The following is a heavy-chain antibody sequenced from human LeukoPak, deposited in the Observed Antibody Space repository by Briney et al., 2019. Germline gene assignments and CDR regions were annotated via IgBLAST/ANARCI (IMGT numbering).Heavy chain of an antibody. D-gene: IGHD3-22*01. CDR1: GGSISDYY. CDR2: IYYSGST. Sequence: SETLSLTCTVSGGSISDYYWTWIRQPPEKGLEWIGYIYYSGSTNYNPSLKSRVTISVDTSKNQFSLKLSSVTAADTAVYYCARERSYYYDSSGYSWDPDAFDIWGQGTMVTVSS. J-gene: IGHJ3*02. V-gene: IGHV4-59*01. CDR3: ARERSYYYDSSGYSWDPDAFDI.